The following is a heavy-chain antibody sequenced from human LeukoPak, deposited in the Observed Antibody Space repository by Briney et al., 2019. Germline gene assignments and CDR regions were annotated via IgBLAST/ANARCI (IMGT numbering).Heavy chain of an antibody. J-gene: IGHJ4*02. CDR1: GFTFSSYH. Sequence: GGSLRLSCVVSGFTFSSYHMNWVRQAPGKGLEWVSSISTSSSSYIYYADSVTGRFTISRDNAKNSLYLQMNSLRAEDTAVYYCARDLYSSGCSDYWGQGTLVTVSS. V-gene: IGHV3-21*01. CDR3: ARDLYSSGCSDY. D-gene: IGHD6-19*01. CDR2: ISTSSSSYI.